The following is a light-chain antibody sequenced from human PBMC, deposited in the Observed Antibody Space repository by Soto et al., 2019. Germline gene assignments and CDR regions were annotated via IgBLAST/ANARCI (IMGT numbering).Light chain of an antibody. J-gene: IGKJ1*01. CDR1: QSISRW. CDR3: QQYNSYSQT. Sequence: DIKMSQSPATLSASVGDRVTINCRASQSISRWVAWYQQKSGRAPKLLIYDASNLENGVPSRFSGSGYGTEFTLTIISLQPDDFATYYCQQYNSYSQTFGQGTKVDI. V-gene: IGKV1-5*01. CDR2: DAS.